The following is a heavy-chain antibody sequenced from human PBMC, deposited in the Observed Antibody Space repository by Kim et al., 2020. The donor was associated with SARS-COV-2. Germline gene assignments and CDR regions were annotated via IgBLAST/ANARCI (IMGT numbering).Heavy chain of an antibody. CDR3: AREAMVYFDY. CDR2: GGNT. Sequence: GGNTYEADSEKGRFTITRDNSKNTLYLQMNSLRAEDTAVYYCAREAMVYFDYWGQGTLVTVSS. V-gene: IGHV3-30*07. J-gene: IGHJ4*02. D-gene: IGHD5-18*01.